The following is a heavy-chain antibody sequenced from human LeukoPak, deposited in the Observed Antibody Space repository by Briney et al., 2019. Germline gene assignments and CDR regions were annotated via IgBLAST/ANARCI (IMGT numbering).Heavy chain of an antibody. CDR1: GFTFSSYW. CDR2: IKQDGSDK. Sequence: GGSLRLSCEASGFTFSSYWMSWVRQAPGKGPEWVANIKQDGSDKYYAVSVRGRFTVSRDNAKNSLYLQMNSLRAEDTAVYYCAREIGSYYYYGMDVWGQGTTVTVSS. V-gene: IGHV3-7*01. D-gene: IGHD1-26*01. J-gene: IGHJ6*02. CDR3: AREIGSYYYYGMDV.